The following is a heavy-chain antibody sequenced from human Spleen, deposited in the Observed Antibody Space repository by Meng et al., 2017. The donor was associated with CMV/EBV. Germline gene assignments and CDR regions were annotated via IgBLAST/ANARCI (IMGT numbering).Heavy chain of an antibody. CDR1: VGYVRGHC. CDR3: ATRGNYNWRY. J-gene: IGHJ4*02. V-gene: IGHV4-34*01. CDR2: TNYSGST. D-gene: IGHD1-1*01. Sequence: CAVYVGYVRGHCFGWIRRLPRKVLEVIGETNYSGSTNYNASLKSRVTISEDSSKNPSSLKLSSVTAADTAVYYCATRGNYNWRYWGQGTLVTVSS.